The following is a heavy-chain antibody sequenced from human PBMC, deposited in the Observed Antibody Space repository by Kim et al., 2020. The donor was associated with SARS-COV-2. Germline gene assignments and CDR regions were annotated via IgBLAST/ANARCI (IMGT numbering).Heavy chain of an antibody. J-gene: IGHJ4*02. D-gene: IGHD2-2*01. Sequence: KGRFPSARDNSKNSLYLQMNSLRAEDTAVYYCAKDISPSVVGSTSCPFDYWGQGTLVTVSS. CDR3: AKDISPSVVGSTSCPFDY. V-gene: IGHV3-30*02.